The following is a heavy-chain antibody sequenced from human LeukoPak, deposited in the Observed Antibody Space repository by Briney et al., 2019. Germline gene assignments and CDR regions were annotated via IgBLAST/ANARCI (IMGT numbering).Heavy chain of an antibody. V-gene: IGHV5-51*01. CDR2: IYPSDSDT. CDR3: ARFRAPRRFDAFDI. J-gene: IGHJ3*02. Sequence: GESRQISCKGSGFSFTTYWIGWVRQMPGKGLEWMGIIYPSDSDTRYRPSFQGQVTISADKSISTAFLQWSSLKASDTAMYYCARFRAPRRFDAFDIWGQGPVVTVSS. CDR1: GFSFTTYW.